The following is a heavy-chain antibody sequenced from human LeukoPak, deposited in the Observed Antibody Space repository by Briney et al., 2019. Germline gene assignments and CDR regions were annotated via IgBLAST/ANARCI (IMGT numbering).Heavy chain of an antibody. J-gene: IGHJ4*02. CDR1: GFTFSDYE. CDR3: ARDDPYYEILTGYYRGYYFDY. Sequence: GGSLRLSCAASGFTFSDYEMNWVRQAPGKGLDWLSYISRSGTTIYYADSVKGRFTISRDNAKNSLYLQMNSLRAEDTAVYYCARDDPYYEILTGYYRGYYFDYWGEGTLVTVSS. V-gene: IGHV3-48*03. CDR2: ISRSGTTI. D-gene: IGHD3-9*01.